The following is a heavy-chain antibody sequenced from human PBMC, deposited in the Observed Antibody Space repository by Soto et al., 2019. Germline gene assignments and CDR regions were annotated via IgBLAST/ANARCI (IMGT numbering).Heavy chain of an antibody. Sequence: GASVKVSCKVSGYTLTELSMHWVRQAPGKGLEWMGGFDPEDGETIYAQKFQGRVTMTEDTSTDTAYMELRSLRSDDTAVYYCALWFGELTFDPWGHGTLVTVSS. D-gene: IGHD3-10*01. CDR3: ALWFGELTFDP. CDR2: FDPEDGET. CDR1: GYTLTELS. V-gene: IGHV1-24*01. J-gene: IGHJ5*02.